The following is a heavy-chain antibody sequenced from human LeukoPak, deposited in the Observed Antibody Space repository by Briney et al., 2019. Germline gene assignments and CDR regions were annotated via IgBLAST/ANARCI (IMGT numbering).Heavy chain of an antibody. CDR2: ISYDGSNK. CDR1: GFTFGSYG. D-gene: IGHD6-19*01. J-gene: IGHJ6*02. V-gene: IGHV3-30*18. CDR3: AKDKLHRSTVAGRGFYYYGMDV. Sequence: GGSLRLSCAASGFTFGSYGMHWVRQAPGKGLEWVAVISYDGSNKYYADSVKGRFTISRDNSKNTLYLQMNSLRAEDTAVYYCAKDKLHRSTVAGRGFYYYGMDVWGQGTTVTVSS.